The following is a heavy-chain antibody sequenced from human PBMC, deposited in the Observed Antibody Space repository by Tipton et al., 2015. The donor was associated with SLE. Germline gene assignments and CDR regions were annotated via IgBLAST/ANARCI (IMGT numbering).Heavy chain of an antibody. Sequence: TLSLTCTVSGGSISNYYWSWIRQPPGKGLEWIGYISNSGNTNYNPSLKSRVTISVDTSKNQFSLKLSSVTAADTAVYYCANGGTSFHQIWGQGTLVTVSS. V-gene: IGHV4-59*01. CDR2: ISNSGNT. CDR3: ANGGTSFHQI. J-gene: IGHJ4*02. CDR1: GGSISNYY. D-gene: IGHD3-10*01.